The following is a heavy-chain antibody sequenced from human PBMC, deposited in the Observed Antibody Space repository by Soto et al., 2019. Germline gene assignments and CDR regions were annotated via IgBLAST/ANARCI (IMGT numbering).Heavy chain of an antibody. CDR3: ASYYGDYVSWFDP. CDR1: GGSISSGDYY. D-gene: IGHD4-17*01. V-gene: IGHV4-30-4*02. CDR2: IYYSGST. J-gene: IGHJ5*02. Sequence: PSETLSLTCTVSGGSISSGDYYWSWIRQPPGKGLEWIGYIYYSGSTYYNPSLKSRVTIAVDTSKNQFSLKLSSVTAADTAVYYCASYYGDYVSWFDPWGQGTLVTAPQ.